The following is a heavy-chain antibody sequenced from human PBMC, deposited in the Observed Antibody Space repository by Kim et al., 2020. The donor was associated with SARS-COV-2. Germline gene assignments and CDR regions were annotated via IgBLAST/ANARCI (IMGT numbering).Heavy chain of an antibody. CDR2: ISYDRSNE. CDR1: GFTFSTYG. Sequence: GGSLRLSCAASGFTFSTYGMYWVRQAPGKGLEWVALISYDRSNEYYADSVKGRFTIYRDNSKNTLYLQMNSLRAEDTALFYCAKALLRGVNYYYYGMDVWGQGTTVTVSS. J-gene: IGHJ6*02. V-gene: IGHV3-30*18. D-gene: IGHD3-10*01. CDR3: AKALLRGVNYYYYGMDV.